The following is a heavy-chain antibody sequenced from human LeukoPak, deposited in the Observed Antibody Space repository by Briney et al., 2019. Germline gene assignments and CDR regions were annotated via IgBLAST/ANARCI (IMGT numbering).Heavy chain of an antibody. J-gene: IGHJ4*02. CDR2: IRSKAYGGTT. Sequence: PGGSLRLSCTASGFTFGDYAMSWFRQAPGKGLEWVGFIRSKAYGGTTEYAASVKGRFTISRDDSKSIAYLQMNSLKTEDTAVYYCTREIVVVVAASVSRGYFDYWGQGTLVTVSS. CDR1: GFTFGDYA. D-gene: IGHD2-15*01. CDR3: TREIVVVVAASVSRGYFDY. V-gene: IGHV3-49*03.